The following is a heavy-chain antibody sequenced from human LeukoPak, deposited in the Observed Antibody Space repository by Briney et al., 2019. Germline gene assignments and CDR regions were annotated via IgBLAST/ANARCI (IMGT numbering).Heavy chain of an antibody. CDR1: GFTFSSYW. CDR3: ARPVEPRSGGRTCWFDP. CDR2: IKQDGSEK. V-gene: IGHV3-7*01. Sequence: PGGSLRLSCAASGFTFSSYWMSWVRQAPGKGLEWVANIKQDGSEKYYVDSVKGRFTISRDNAKNSLYLQMNSLRAEDTAVYYCARPVEPRSGGRTCWFDPWGQGTLVTVSS. D-gene: IGHD2-15*01. J-gene: IGHJ5*02.